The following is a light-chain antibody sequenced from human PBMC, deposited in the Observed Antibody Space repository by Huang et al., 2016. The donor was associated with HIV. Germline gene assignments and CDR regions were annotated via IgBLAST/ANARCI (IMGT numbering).Light chain of an antibody. CDR1: QSLLYSSNNKNY. V-gene: IGKV4-1*01. CDR2: WAS. J-gene: IGKJ2*01. Sequence: DIVMTQSPDSLAVSLGERATINCKSSQSLLYSSNNKNYLAWYQQKPGQPPKRLIYWASTRDSGVPDRFTGSGSGTVFTLTISSLQAEDVAIYYCQQYYNTPLTFGQGTKLVIK. CDR3: QQYYNTPLT.